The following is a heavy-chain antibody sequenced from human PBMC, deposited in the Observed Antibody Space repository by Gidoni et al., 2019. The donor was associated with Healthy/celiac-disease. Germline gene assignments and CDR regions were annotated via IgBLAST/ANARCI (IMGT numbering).Heavy chain of an antibody. CDR2: IIPIFGTA. CDR3: ARDRQYYYDSSGDYSPDY. D-gene: IGHD3-22*01. Sequence: QVQLVQSGAEVKKPGSSVKVSCKASGGTFSSYAISWVRQAPGQGLEWMGGIIPIFGTANYAQKFQGRVTITADESTSTAYMELSSLRSEDTAVYYCARDRQYYYDSSGDYSPDYWGQGTLVTVSS. V-gene: IGHV1-69*01. CDR1: GGTFSSYA. J-gene: IGHJ4*02.